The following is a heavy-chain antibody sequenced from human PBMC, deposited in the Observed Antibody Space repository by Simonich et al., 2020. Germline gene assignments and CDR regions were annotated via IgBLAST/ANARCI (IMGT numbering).Heavy chain of an antibody. CDR2: INPNSGGT. J-gene: IGHJ3*02. D-gene: IGHD3-3*01. CDR3: ARPRITIFGVVKGAFDI. CDR1: GYTFTGYY. V-gene: IGHV1-2*02. Sequence: QVQLVQSGAEVKKPGASVKVSCKASGYTFTGYYMHWVRQAPGQGLGWMGWINPNSGGTNYAQKLQGRVTMTRDTSISTAYMELSRLRSDDTAGYYCARPRITIFGVVKGAFDIWGQGTMVTVSS.